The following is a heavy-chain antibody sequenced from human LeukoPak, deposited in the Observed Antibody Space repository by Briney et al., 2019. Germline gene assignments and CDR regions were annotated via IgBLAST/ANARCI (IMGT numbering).Heavy chain of an antibody. D-gene: IGHD4-23*01. CDR2: INPNSGGT. J-gene: IGHJ5*02. Sequence: ASVKVSCKASGYTFTGYYMHWVRQAPGQGLEWMGWINPNSGGTNYAQKFQGRVTMTRDTSISTAYMELSRLRSDDTAVYYCARSGGHISGDNWFDPWGQGTLVTVSS. CDR1: GYTFTGYY. CDR3: ARSGGHISGDNWFDP. V-gene: IGHV1-2*02.